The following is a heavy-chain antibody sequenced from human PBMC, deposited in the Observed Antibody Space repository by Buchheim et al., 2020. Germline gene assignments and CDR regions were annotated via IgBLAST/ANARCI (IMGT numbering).Heavy chain of an antibody. CDR2: VYYNGGT. CDR1: GGSVSNGSHY. D-gene: IGHD3-22*01. J-gene: IGHJ4*02. V-gene: IGHV4-61*01. CDR3: ARVARSSGIDY. Sequence: QVQLQESGPGLVKPSETLSLTCTVSGGSVSNGSHYWSWVRQPPGKGLEWIGYVYYNGGTNHNPSLKSRVTISIDTSKDQFSLRLSSVSAADTAAYYCARVARSSGIDYWGQGTL.